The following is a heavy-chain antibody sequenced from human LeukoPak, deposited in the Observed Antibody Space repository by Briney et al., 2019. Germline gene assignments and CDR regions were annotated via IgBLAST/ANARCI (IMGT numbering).Heavy chain of an antibody. CDR1: GGTFSSYA. Sequence: SVKVSCKASGGTFSSYAISWVRQAPGQGLEWMGGIIPIFGTANYAQKFQGRVTITADESTSTAYMELSSLRSEDTAVYYCARDGPRIQNDYSNYWAYWGQGTLVTVSS. CDR3: ARDGPRIQNDYSNYWAY. V-gene: IGHV1-69*13. J-gene: IGHJ4*02. CDR2: IIPIFGTA. D-gene: IGHD4-11*01.